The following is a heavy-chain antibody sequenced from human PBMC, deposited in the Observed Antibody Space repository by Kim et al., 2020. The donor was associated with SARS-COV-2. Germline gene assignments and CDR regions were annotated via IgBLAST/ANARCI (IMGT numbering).Heavy chain of an antibody. V-gene: IGHV3-21*01. CDR2: ISSSSSHI. D-gene: IGHD2-2*01. CDR3: ASFVVPAAPDFYYYYYGMDV. J-gene: IGHJ6*02. Sequence: GGSLRLSCAASGFTFSSYSMNWVRQAPGKGLEWVSSISSSSSHIYYADSVKGRFTISRDNAKNSLYLQMNSLRAEDTAVYYCASFVVPAAPDFYYYYYGMDVWGQGTTVTVSS. CDR1: GFTFSSYS.